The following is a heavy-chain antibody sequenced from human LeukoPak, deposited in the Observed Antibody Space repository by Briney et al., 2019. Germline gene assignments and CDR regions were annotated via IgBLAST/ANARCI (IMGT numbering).Heavy chain of an antibody. CDR2: IYSDGSP. CDR1: GFTVSSNH. CDR3: ARYGSTSSWYYFDY. Sequence: PGGSLRLSCAASGFTVSSNHMSWVRQSPGKGLEWVSFIYSDGSPYYADSVKGRFTISRDNSKNTLFLQMNSLRAEDTAVYYCARYGSTSSWYYFDYWGQGTLVTVSS. J-gene: IGHJ4*02. D-gene: IGHD6-13*01. V-gene: IGHV3-66*01.